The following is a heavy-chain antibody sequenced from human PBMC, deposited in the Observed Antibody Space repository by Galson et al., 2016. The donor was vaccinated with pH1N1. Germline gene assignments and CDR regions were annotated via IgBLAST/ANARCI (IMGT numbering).Heavy chain of an antibody. CDR3: ARQYDFGDYRGNAFDI. Sequence: QSGAEVKKPGESLKISCKASGYRFTNYWIAWVRQVPGKGLEWVGVVNPGGSTIRYSPPFQGQVTISSDKSINTAYLQWVSLKASDTATYYCARQYDFGDYRGNAFDIWGQGTKVIVSS. D-gene: IGHD4-17*01. V-gene: IGHV5-51*03. CDR2: VNPGGSTI. CDR1: GYRFTNYW. J-gene: IGHJ3*02.